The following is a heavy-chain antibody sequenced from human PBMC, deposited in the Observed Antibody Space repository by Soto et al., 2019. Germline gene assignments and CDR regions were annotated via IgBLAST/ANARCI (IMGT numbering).Heavy chain of an antibody. J-gene: IGHJ3*02. CDR1: GGTFSSYA. D-gene: IGHD4-17*01. Sequence: SVKVSCQASGGTFSSYAISWVRQAPGQGLEWMGGIIPIFGTANYAQKFQGRVTITADESTSTAYMELSSLRSEDTAMYYCARGMSVDYGDPNDAFDIWGQGTMVTVSS. CDR3: ARGMSVDYGDPNDAFDI. V-gene: IGHV1-69*13. CDR2: IIPIFGTA.